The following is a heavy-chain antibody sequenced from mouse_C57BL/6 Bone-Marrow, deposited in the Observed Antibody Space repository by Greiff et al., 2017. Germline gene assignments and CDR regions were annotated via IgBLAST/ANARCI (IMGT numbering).Heavy chain of an antibody. V-gene: IGHV14-4*01. J-gene: IGHJ4*01. Sequence: EVQLQQSGAELVRPGASVKLSCTASGFNIKDDYLHWVKQRPEQGLEWIGWIDPENGDTEYASKFQGKATITADTSSNTAYLQLSSLTSEDTAVYYCTFYAMDYWGQGTSVTVSS. CDR3: TFYAMDY. CDR1: GFNIKDDY. CDR2: IDPENGDT.